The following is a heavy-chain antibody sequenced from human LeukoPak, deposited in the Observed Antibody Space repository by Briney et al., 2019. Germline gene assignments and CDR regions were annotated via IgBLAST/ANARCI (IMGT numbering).Heavy chain of an antibody. V-gene: IGHV3-21*01. CDR1: GFDFSSYT. CDR3: VRDIGDGYNSHYYGMDV. J-gene: IGHJ6*02. CDR2: ISSSTYYI. Sequence: GGSLRLSCAASGFDFSSYTMNWVRQAPGKGLEWVSFISSSTYYIQYTDSVKGRFTISRDNAKNSLYLQMNSLRAEDTALYYCVRDIGDGYNSHYYGMDVWGQGTTVSVSS. D-gene: IGHD5-24*01.